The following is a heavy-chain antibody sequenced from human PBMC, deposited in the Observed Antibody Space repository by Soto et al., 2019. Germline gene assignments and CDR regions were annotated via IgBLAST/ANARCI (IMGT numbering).Heavy chain of an antibody. V-gene: IGHV3-30*03. J-gene: IGHJ4*02. CDR3: ALVYCSGGHCCYLDY. Sequence: QVQLVESGGGVVQPGRSLRLSCAASGTTFSSYGMHWVRQAPGKGLEWVAAISYDGNKKYYADSVKGRFTISRDNSKNTLYLQMDSLRPEDTAVFYCALVYCSGGHCCYLDYWGQGTLVTVSP. D-gene: IGHD2-15*01. CDR1: GTTFSSYG. CDR2: ISYDGNKK.